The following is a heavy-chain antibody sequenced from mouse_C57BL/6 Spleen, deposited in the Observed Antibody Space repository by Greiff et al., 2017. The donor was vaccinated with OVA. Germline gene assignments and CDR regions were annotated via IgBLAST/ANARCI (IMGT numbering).Heavy chain of an antibody. CDR2: ILPGSGST. D-gene: IGHD3-2*02. V-gene: IGHV1-9*01. Sequence: QVQLQQSGAELMKPGASVKLSCKATGYTFTGYWIEWVKQRPGHGLEWIGEILPGSGSTNYNEKFKGKATFTADTSSNTAYMPLSSLTTEDSAIYYCARSSGDSSGYTWFAYWGQGTLVTVSA. J-gene: IGHJ3*01. CDR1: GYTFTGYW. CDR3: ARSSGDSSGYTWFAY.